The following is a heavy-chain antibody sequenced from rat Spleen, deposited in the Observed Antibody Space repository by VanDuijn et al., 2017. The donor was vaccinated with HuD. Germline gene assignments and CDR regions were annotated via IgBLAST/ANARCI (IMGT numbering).Heavy chain of an antibody. J-gene: IGHJ3*01. CDR3: ARQGYGEKPTWFAY. Sequence: EVQLVESGGGLVQPGRSLKLSCAASGFTFSDYNMAWVRQAPKKGLEWVATVSYDGSSTYSRDTVKGRFTISRDNAKNTLYMQMGSLRSEDTATYYCARQGYGEKPTWFAYWGQGTLVTVSS. CDR2: VSYDGSST. V-gene: IGHV5-7*01. D-gene: IGHD1-7*01. CDR1: GFTFSDYN.